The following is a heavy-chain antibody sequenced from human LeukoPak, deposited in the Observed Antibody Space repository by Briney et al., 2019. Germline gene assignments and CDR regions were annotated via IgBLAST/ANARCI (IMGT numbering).Heavy chain of an antibody. V-gene: IGHV3-48*03. CDR1: GFTFNSYE. J-gene: IGHJ5*02. CDR2: ISSRGGTI. CDR3: ARDPDCSGGSCYSNWFDP. Sequence: PGGSLRLSCAASGFTFNSYEMNWVGQAPGKGLEWVAYISSRGGTIYYADSVKGRFTISRDNAKNSLYLQMNSLRAEDTAVYYCARDPDCSGGSCYSNWFDPWGQGTLVTVSS. D-gene: IGHD2-15*01.